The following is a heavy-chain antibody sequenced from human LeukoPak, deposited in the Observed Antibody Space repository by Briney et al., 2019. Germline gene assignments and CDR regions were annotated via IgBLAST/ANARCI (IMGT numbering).Heavy chain of an antibody. CDR1: GGSFSGYY. J-gene: IGHJ4*02. CDR2: INHSGST. D-gene: IGHD2-21*02. CDR3: ARAHANCGGDCYPFDY. V-gene: IGHV4-34*01. Sequence: PSETLSLTCAVYGGSFSGYYWSWIRQPPGKGLEWIGEINHSGSTNYNPPLKSRVTISVDTSKNQFSLKLSSVTAADTAVYYCARAHANCGGDCYPFDYWGQGTLVTVSS.